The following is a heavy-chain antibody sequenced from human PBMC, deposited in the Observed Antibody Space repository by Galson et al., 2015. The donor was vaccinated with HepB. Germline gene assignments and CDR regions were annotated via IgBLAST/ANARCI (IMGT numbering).Heavy chain of an antibody. V-gene: IGHV1-69*13. CDR1: GGTFSSYA. CDR3: ATTKDYGGNSPEGAFDI. CDR2: IIPIFGTA. D-gene: IGHD4-23*01. Sequence: SVKVSCKASGGTFSSYAISWVRQAPGQGLEWMGGIIPIFGTANYAQKFQGRVTITADESTSTAYMELSSLRSEDTAVYYCATTKDYGGNSPEGAFDIWGQGTMVTVSS. J-gene: IGHJ3*02.